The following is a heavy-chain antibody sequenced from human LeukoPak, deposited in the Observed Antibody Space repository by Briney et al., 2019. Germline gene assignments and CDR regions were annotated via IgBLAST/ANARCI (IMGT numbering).Heavy chain of an antibody. Sequence: SETLSLTCSVSGASISSSTYHWGWIRQPPGKGLEWIGSTFFSGSTYYNPSLKSRVTVSVDTSKNQFSLTLSSVTAADTAVYYCARHGIDVLLKDYYFDYWGQGTRVTVSS. CDR2: TFFSGST. J-gene: IGHJ4*02. V-gene: IGHV4-39*01. D-gene: IGHD3-9*01. CDR3: ARHGIDVLLKDYYFDY. CDR1: GASISSSTYH.